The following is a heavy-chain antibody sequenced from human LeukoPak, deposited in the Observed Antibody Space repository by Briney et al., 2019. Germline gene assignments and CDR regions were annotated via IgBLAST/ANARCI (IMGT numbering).Heavy chain of an antibody. CDR3: VRGSYGAYDY. CDR2: ISSSSSTI. J-gene: IGHJ4*02. V-gene: IGHV3-48*01. D-gene: IGHD4-17*01. CDR1: GFTFSSYS. Sequence: GGSLRLSCAASGFTFSSYSMNWVRQAPGKGLEWVSYISSSSSTIYYADSVKGRFTISRDNAKNSLYLQMNSLRAEDTAVYYCVRGSYGAYDYWGQGSLVTVSS.